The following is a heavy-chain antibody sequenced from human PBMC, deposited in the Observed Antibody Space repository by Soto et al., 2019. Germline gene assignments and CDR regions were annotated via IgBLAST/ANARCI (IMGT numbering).Heavy chain of an antibody. V-gene: IGHV1-18*01. Sequence: ASVKVSCKASGYTFTSYGISWVRQAPGQGLEWMGWISAYNGNTNYAQKLQGRVTMTTDTSTSTAYMGLRSLRSDDTAVYYCARDQDIVVVPAAIGPPLDYWGQGTLVTVSS. CDR2: ISAYNGNT. CDR1: GYTFTSYG. CDR3: ARDQDIVVVPAAIGPPLDY. J-gene: IGHJ4*02. D-gene: IGHD2-2*02.